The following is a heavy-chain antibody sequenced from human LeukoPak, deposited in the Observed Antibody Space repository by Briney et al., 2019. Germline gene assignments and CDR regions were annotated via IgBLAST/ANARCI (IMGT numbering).Heavy chain of an antibody. D-gene: IGHD3-22*01. CDR2: IKQDGSEK. J-gene: IGHJ4*02. CDR1: GFTFSSYW. Sequence: GGSLGLSCAASGFTFSSYWMSWVRQAPGKGLEWVANIKQDGSEKYYVDSVKGRFTISRDNAKNSLYLQMNSLRAEDTAVYYCARDPGYSYYYDSSGYPRPFDYWGQGTLATVSS. CDR3: ARDPGYSYYYDSSGYPRPFDY. V-gene: IGHV3-7*01.